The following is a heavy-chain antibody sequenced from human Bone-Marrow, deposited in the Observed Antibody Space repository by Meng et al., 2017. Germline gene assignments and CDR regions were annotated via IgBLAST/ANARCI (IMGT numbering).Heavy chain of an antibody. V-gene: IGHV3-48*03. J-gene: IGHJ3*02. D-gene: IGHD3-9*01. CDR1: GFTFSSYE. Sequence: SLKISCAASGFTFSSYEMNWVRQAPGKGLEWVSYISSSGSTIYYADSVKGRFTISRDNAKNSLYLQMNSLRAEDTAVYYCAREDILTGYDAFDIWGQGTMVTVSS. CDR3: AREDILTGYDAFDI. CDR2: ISSSGSTI.